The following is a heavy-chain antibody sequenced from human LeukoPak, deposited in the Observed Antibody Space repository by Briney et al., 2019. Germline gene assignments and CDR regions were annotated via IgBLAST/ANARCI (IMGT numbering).Heavy chain of an antibody. CDR2: INHSGST. CDR1: GGSFSGYY. V-gene: IGHV4-34*01. D-gene: IGHD3-9*01. Sequence: SETLSLTCAVYGGSFSGYYWSWIRQPPGKGLEWIGEINHSGSTNYNPSPKSRVTISVDTSKNQFSLKLSSVTAADTAVYYCARGYRILTGYYKGFYFDYWGQGTLVTVSS. CDR3: ARGYRILTGYYKGFYFDY. J-gene: IGHJ4*02.